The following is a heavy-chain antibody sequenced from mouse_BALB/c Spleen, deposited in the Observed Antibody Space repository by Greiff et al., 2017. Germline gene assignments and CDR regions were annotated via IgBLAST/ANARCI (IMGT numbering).Heavy chain of an antibody. CDR1: GFSFTGYG. J-gene: IGHJ4*01. V-gene: IGHV2-6-7*01. Sequence: QVQLQQSGPGLVAPSQSLSLTCTVSGFSFTGYGVNWVRQPPGKGLEWLGMIWSDGSTDYNSALKSRLSISKDNSKNQAFLKMNSLQTDDTARYYCATRGRWYYYAMDYWGQGTSVTVSS. CDR2: IWSDGST. CDR3: ATRGRWYYYAMDY.